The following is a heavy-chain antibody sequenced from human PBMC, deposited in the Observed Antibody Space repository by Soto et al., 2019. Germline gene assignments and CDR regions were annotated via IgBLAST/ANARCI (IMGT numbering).Heavy chain of an antibody. CDR1: GFIFSNHA. CDR2: IIGNGIAK. Sequence: XESLSLACEAAGFIFSNHAMSWVRQAPGKGLEWVSAIIGNGIAKYYADSVKGRFTISRDNSKNTLYLQMNRLRADDTAVYYCARDAISMVRGNNNWFDYWGQGTLVTVSS. CDR3: ARDAISMVRGNNNWFDY. D-gene: IGHD3-10*01. V-gene: IGHV3-23*01. J-gene: IGHJ5*01.